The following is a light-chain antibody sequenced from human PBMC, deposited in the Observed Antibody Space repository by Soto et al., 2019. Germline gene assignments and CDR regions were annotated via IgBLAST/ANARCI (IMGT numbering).Light chain of an antibody. CDR1: NSDVGGYNY. V-gene: IGLV2-14*01. CDR2: EVS. J-gene: IGLJ3*02. CDR3: SSYTSSSALEV. Sequence: QSVLTQPASVSGSPGQSITISCTGTNSDVGGYNYVSWYQQHPGKAPKLMIYEVSDRPSGVSYRFSGSKSGNTASLTISGLQAEDEADYYCSSYTSSSALEVFGGGTQLTVL.